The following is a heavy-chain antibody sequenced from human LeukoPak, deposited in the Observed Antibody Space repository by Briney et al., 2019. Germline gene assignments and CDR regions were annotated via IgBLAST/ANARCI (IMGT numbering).Heavy chain of an antibody. V-gene: IGHV3-23*01. Sequence: GSLRLSCAASGFTFSNYGMSWVRQAPGQGLEWVSTISDSGGIAYYADSVKGRFTISRDNSRSTLYLQMNSPRAEDTAEYYCAKDGGVNWGNWFDSWGQGTLVTVSS. CDR2: ISDSGGIA. CDR3: AKDGGVNWGNWFDS. D-gene: IGHD3-16*01. CDR1: GFTFSNYG. J-gene: IGHJ5*01.